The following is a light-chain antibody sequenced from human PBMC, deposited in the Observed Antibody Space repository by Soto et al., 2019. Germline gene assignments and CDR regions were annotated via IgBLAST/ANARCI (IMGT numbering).Light chain of an antibody. Sequence: DIQMTQSPSTLSASVGDRVTITCRASQIIDTWLAWYQQKPGKAPKLLIYRASNLVSGVPSRFSGSGSGTEFTLTISSLQPHDFSIYYCQQYETYSGTFGPGTKVDL. CDR1: QIIDTW. J-gene: IGKJ3*01. CDR2: RAS. CDR3: QQYETYSGT. V-gene: IGKV1-5*03.